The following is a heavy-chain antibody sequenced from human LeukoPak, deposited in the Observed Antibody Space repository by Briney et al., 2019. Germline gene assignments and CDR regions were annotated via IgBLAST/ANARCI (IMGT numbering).Heavy chain of an antibody. CDR2: MNPNSGNT. Sequence: ASVKVSCKASGYTFTSYDINWVRQATGQGLEWMGWMNPNSGNTGYEQKFQGRVTMTRNTSISTAYMELSSLRSEDTAVYYCARVMVTTSAFGIWGQGTMVTVSS. J-gene: IGHJ3*02. CDR3: ARVMVTTSAFGI. D-gene: IGHD4-17*01. CDR1: GYTFTSYD. V-gene: IGHV1-8*01.